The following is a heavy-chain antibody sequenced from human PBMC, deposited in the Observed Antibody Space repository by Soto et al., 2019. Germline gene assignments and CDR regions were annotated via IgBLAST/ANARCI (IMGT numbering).Heavy chain of an antibody. J-gene: IGHJ6*02. CDR3: ARHGAWFGELPPLDFHYGMDV. Sequence: EVQLVQSGAEVKKPGESLRISCKGSGYSFTSYWISWVRQMPGKGLEWMGRIDPSDSYTNYSPSFQGHVTISADKSISTAYLQWSSLKASDTAMYYCARHGAWFGELPPLDFHYGMDVWGQGTTVTVSS. CDR2: IDPSDSYT. D-gene: IGHD3-10*01. V-gene: IGHV5-10-1*03. CDR1: GYSFTSYW.